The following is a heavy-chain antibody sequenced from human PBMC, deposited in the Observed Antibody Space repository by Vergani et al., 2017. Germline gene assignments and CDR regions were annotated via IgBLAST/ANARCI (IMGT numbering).Heavy chain of an antibody. CDR2: INHSGST. J-gene: IGHJ4*02. D-gene: IGHD6-13*01. CDR3: ARCHRGTIAAAGFDY. CDR1: GGSFSGYY. Sequence: QVQLQQWGAGLLKPSETLSLTCAVYGGSFSGYYWSWIRQPPGKGLEWIGEINHSGSTNYNPSRKSRVTRAVDTSKNQFSLKLSSVTAADTAVYYCARCHRGTIAAAGFDYWGQGTLVTVSS. V-gene: IGHV4-34*01.